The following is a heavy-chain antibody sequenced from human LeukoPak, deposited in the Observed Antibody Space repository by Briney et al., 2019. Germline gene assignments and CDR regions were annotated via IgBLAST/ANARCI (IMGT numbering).Heavy chain of an antibody. D-gene: IGHD1-26*01. Sequence: SETLSPTCAVYGGSFSGYYWSWIRQPPGKRLEWIGEINHSGSTNYNPSLKSRVTISVDTSKNQFSLKLSSVTAADTAVYYCAKDRSKGSYGDEFDFWGQGTLVTVSS. CDR1: GGSFSGYY. V-gene: IGHV4-34*01. J-gene: IGHJ4*02. CDR3: AKDRSKGSYGDEFDF. CDR2: INHSGST.